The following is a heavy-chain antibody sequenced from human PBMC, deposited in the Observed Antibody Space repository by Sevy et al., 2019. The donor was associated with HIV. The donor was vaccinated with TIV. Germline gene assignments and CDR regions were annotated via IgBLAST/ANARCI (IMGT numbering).Heavy chain of an antibody. CDR3: VGPMLTDRSGWSYYDY. CDR1: GASISDSGYY. J-gene: IGHJ4*02. Sequence: SETLSLTCTVSGASISDSGYYWGWIRQPPGKGLEWIASINYSGNTFYNPSLKSRVTISDDMSKNQFSVKLNSATAADTARYYCVGPMLTDRSGWSYYDYWGQGTVVTVSS. V-gene: IGHV4-39*01. D-gene: IGHD6-19*01. CDR2: INYSGNT.